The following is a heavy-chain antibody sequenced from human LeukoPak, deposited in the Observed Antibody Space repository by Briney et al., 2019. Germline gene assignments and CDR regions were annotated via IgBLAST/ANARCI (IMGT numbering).Heavy chain of an antibody. D-gene: IGHD3-10*01. CDR3: ANKGDEFGELLYTWFDY. CDR2: VSSSGSTI. V-gene: IGHV3-11*01. CDR1: GFTFSDYY. J-gene: IGHJ4*02. Sequence: PGGSLRLSCAASGFTFSDYYMSWIRQAPGKGLEWVSYVSSSGSTIYYADSVKGRFTISRDNSKSTLYLQMNSLRAEDTAVYYCANKGDEFGELLYTWFDYWGQGTLVTVSS.